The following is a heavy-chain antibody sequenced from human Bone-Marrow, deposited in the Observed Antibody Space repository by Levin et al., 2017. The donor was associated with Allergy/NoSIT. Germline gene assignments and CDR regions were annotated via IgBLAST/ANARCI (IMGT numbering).Heavy chain of an antibody. D-gene: IGHD3-22*01. CDR2: INPNSGGT. J-gene: IGHJ2*01. CDR1: GYPFTGFY. Sequence: GESLKISCKASGYPFTGFYMHWVRQAPGQGLEWMGRINPNSGGTNYAQNFQGRVTMTRDTSISTAYMELSRLRSDDTAVYYCASTSDSKYFDLWGRGTLVTVSS. V-gene: IGHV1-2*06. CDR3: ASTSDSKYFDL.